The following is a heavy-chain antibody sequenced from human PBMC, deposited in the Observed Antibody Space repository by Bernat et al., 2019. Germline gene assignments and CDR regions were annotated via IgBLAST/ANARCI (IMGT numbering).Heavy chain of an antibody. CDR2: IYYSGST. CDR3: ARLTWYSSRPPT. V-gene: IGHV4-39*01. Sequence: QLQLQESGPGLVKPSETLSLTCTVSGGSISSSSYYWGWIRQPPGKGLEWIGSIYYSGSTYYNPSLKSRVTISVDTSKNQFSLKLSSVIAADTAVYYCARLTWYSSRPPTWGQGTLVTVSS. CDR1: GGSISSSSYY. D-gene: IGHD6-13*01. J-gene: IGHJ5*02.